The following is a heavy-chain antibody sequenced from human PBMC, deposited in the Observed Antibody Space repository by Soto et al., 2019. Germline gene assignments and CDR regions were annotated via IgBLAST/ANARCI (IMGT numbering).Heavy chain of an antibody. J-gene: IGHJ5*02. CDR3: ASGKNWFDH. CDR1: GGSISMGGYH. Sequence: SETRSLTCTVSGGSISMGGYHWSWIRQHPGKGLEGIGYIYDIGGTYYNPSLKRRVTISVDTAKNQFSLTLSSVTAADTGVYYCASGKNWFDHWGQGNPVTVSS. V-gene: IGHV4-31*03. CDR2: IYDIGGT.